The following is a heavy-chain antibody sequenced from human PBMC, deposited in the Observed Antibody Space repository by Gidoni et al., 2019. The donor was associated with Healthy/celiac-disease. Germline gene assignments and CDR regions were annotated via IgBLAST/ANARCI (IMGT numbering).Heavy chain of an antibody. Sequence: EVQLVESGGGLVQPGGSLRRSCPASGFPFSSYWMSWVRQAPGKGLEWVANIKQDGSEKYYVDSVKGRFTISRDNAKNSLYLQMNSLRAEDTAVYYCASFWTIFGVAPSARGDWFDPWGQGTLVTVSS. V-gene: IGHV3-7*01. D-gene: IGHD3-3*01. CDR1: GFPFSSYW. CDR2: IKQDGSEK. J-gene: IGHJ5*02. CDR3: ASFWTIFGVAPSARGDWFDP.